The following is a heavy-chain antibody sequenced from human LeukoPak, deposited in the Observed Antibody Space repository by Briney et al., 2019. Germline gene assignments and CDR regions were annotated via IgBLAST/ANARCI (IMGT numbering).Heavy chain of an antibody. V-gene: IGHV3-48*01. Sequence: GGSLRLSCAASGCTFSSYSMSWVRQAPGKGLEWLSYISSSSSTINYADSVKGRFTISRDNAKNSLYLQMNSLRAEDTAVYYCARDSSGYDIWSGYYTWPKGEAFDIWGQGTMVTVSS. D-gene: IGHD3-3*01. CDR1: GCTFSSYS. J-gene: IGHJ3*02. CDR2: ISSSSSTI. CDR3: ARDSSGYDIWSGYYTWPKGEAFDI.